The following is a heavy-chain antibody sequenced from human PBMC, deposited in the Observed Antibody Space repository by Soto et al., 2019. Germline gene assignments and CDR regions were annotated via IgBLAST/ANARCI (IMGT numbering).Heavy chain of an antibody. CDR3: TTLETYYDFWSGYFWGDVDY. J-gene: IGHJ4*02. CDR2: IKSKTDGGTT. Sequence: EVQLVESGGGLVKPGGSLRLSCAASGFTFSNAWMNWVRQAPGKGLEWVGRIKSKTDGGTTDYAAPVKGRFTISRDNSKNTLYLQMTSLKTEDTAVYYCTTLETYYDFWSGYFWGDVDYWGQGTLVTVSS. CDR1: GFTFSNAW. V-gene: IGHV3-15*07. D-gene: IGHD3-3*01.